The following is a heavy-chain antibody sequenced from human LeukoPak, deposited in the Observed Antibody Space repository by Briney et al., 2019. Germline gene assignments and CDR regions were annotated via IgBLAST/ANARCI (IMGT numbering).Heavy chain of an antibody. CDR2: IYHSGSP. V-gene: IGHV4-30-4*01. CDR1: GGSITTGNFY. D-gene: IGHD4-17*01. CDR3: ARGRMKTGTNCHFDL. Sequence: KTSQTLSLTCAVSGGSITTGNFYWTWVRQPPGKGLEWIGHIYHSGSPNYNPSLKSRILLSVDTSKNQISLNLTPMTAADTAVYYCARGRMKTGTNCHFDLWGRGTLVTVSS. J-gene: IGHJ2*01.